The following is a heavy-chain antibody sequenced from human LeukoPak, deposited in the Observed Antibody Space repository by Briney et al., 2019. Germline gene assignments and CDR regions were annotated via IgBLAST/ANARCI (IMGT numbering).Heavy chain of an antibody. V-gene: IGHV3-21*01. CDR2: ISSSSSYI. D-gene: IGHD3-3*01. J-gene: IGHJ4*02. Sequence: SGGSLRLSCAASGFTFSSYSMNWVRQAPGKGLEWVSSISSSSSYIYYADSVKGRFTISRDNAKNSLYLQMNSLRAEDTAVYYCARDGVLRFLEWSKDPYYFDYWGQGTLVTVSS. CDR3: ARDGVLRFLEWSKDPYYFDY. CDR1: GFTFSSYS.